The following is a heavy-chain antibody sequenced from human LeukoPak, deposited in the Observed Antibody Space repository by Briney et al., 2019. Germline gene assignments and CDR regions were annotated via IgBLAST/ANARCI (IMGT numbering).Heavy chain of an antibody. Sequence: TGGSLRLSCAASGFTFSSYSMNWVRQAPGKGLEWVSYISSSSSTIYYADSVKGRFTISRDNAKNSLYLQMNSLRDEDTAVYYCAREILVGQHLVAIFDYWGQGTLVTVSS. J-gene: IGHJ4*02. CDR2: ISSSSSTI. V-gene: IGHV3-48*02. CDR3: AREILVGQHLVAIFDY. D-gene: IGHD6-13*01. CDR1: GFTFSSYS.